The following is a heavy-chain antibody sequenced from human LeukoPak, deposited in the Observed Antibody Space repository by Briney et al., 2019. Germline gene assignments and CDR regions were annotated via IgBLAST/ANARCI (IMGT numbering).Heavy chain of an antibody. CDR2: IRYNGNNQ. V-gene: IGHV3-30*02. D-gene: IGHD5-18*01. CDR3: AKIYSYGVRAFDY. Sequence: GGSLRLSCAASGFTFNNYGMHWVRQAPGKGLEWVAFIRYNGNNQYYADSVKGRFTISRDNSKNTLYLQMNSLRAEDTAVYYCAKIYSYGVRAFDYWGQGTLVTVSS. J-gene: IGHJ4*02. CDR1: GFTFNNYG.